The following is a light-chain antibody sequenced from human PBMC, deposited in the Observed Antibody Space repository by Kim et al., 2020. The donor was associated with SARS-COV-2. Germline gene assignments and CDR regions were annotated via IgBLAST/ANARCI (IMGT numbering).Light chain of an antibody. CDR2: GAS. V-gene: IGKV3-15*01. Sequence: VSPGERATLSCRASQSVSSNLAWYQRKPGQAPRLLIYGASTRATGIPARFSGSGSGTEFTLTIGSLQSEDFAVYYCQQYNNWPGTFGQGTKVDIK. J-gene: IGKJ1*01. CDR1: QSVSSN. CDR3: QQYNNWPGT.